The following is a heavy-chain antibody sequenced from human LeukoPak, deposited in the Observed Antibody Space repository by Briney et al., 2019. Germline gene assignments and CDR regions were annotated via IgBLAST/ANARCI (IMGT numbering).Heavy chain of an antibody. Sequence: GESLKISCKGSGYIFTSHWIGWVRQMPGKGLEWMGIIYPADSDTRYSPSFQGQVTISADKSINTAYLQWSSLKASDTAMYYCASPSNIYYYGIDYGGQEPLVTVSS. CDR2: IYPADSDT. CDR1: GYIFTSHW. CDR3: ASPSNIYYYGIDY. J-gene: IGHJ4*02. V-gene: IGHV5-51*01. D-gene: IGHD3-22*01.